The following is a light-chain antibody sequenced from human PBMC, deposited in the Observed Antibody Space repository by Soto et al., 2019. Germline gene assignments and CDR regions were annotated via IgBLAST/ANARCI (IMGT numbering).Light chain of an antibody. CDR3: QQYISFRKT. J-gene: IGKJ1*01. Sequence: DIQMTQSPPTLPAFVGDTVTITCRASQSVSSWLAWYQQKPGTPPNLLIYDASSLASGVPSRFSGSGSGTKFTLTISSLQPDDSENYYCQQYISFRKTFGHGTKV. CDR2: DAS. CDR1: QSVSSW. V-gene: IGKV1-5*01.